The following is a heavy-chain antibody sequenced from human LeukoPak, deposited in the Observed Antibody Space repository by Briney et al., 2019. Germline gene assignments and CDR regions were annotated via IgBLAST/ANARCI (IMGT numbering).Heavy chain of an antibody. CDR1: GLTVSRNY. V-gene: IGHV3-53*01. D-gene: IGHD2-15*01. J-gene: IGHJ4*02. CDR3: ARVPAGGLRYFDY. CDR2: FYSGAKI. Sequence: GVSLRLFCAPSGLTVSRNYMRWVRRAPGEGLECVSVFYSGAKIYYADSVKGRFTISRDDSKNTLYLQMNSLTVADTAVYYCARVPAGGLRYFDYWGQGTLVTVSS.